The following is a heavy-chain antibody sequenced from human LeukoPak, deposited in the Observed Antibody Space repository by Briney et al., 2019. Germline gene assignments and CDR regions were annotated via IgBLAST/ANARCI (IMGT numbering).Heavy chain of an antibody. Sequence: GGSLRLSCEVSGFSFSSYAMGWVRQAPGKGLEWVSLITGSGGTTYYADSVKGRFTISRDNSKNTLYLQMNSLRAEDTAVYYCAKDLAEMATIIDYWGQGTLVTVSS. J-gene: IGHJ4*02. CDR1: GFSFSSYA. CDR2: ITGSGGTT. D-gene: IGHD5-24*01. CDR3: AKDLAEMATIIDY. V-gene: IGHV3-23*01.